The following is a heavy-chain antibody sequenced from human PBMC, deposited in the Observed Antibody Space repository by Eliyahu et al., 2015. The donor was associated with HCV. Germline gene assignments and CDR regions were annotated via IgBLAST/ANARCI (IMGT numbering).Heavy chain of an antibody. CDR2: IKQDGSEK. Sequence: APGKGLEWVANIKQDGSEKYYVDSVKGRFTISRDNAKNSLYLQMNSLRAEDTAVYYCARLSNWTTVIYYYYGMDVWGQGTTVTVSS. D-gene: IGHD4-17*01. CDR3: ARLSNWTTVIYYYYGMDV. V-gene: IGHV3-7*03. J-gene: IGHJ6*02.